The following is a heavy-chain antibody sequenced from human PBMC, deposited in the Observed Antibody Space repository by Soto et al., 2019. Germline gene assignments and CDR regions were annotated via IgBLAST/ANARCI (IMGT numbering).Heavy chain of an antibody. D-gene: IGHD2-8*01. J-gene: IGHJ6*02. Sequence: ASVKVSCTASGYTFTRYGISWVRQAPGQGLEWMGWISGYNGDTNYAQKFQGRVSMTIDTSTTTAYMELRSLTSDDTAVYYCAKNGQPPYYYYGLDVWGQGTKVTVSS. CDR1: GYTFTRYG. V-gene: IGHV1-18*01. CDR3: AKNGQPPYYYYGLDV. CDR2: ISGYNGDT.